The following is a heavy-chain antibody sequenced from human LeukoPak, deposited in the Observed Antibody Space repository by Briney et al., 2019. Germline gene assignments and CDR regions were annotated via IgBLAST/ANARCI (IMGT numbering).Heavy chain of an antibody. V-gene: IGHV1-69*13. CDR1: GGTFSSYA. Sequence: SVKVSCKASGGTFSSYAISWVRQAPGQGLEWMGGIIPIFGTANYAQKFQGRVTITADESTSTAYMELSSLRSEDTAVYYCARGYSSSWYPAHFDYWGQGTLVTVSS. D-gene: IGHD6-13*01. J-gene: IGHJ4*02. CDR2: IIPIFGTA. CDR3: ARGYSSSWYPAHFDY.